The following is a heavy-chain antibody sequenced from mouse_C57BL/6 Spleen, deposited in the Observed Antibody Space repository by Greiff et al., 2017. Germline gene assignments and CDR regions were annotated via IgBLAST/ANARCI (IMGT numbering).Heavy chain of an antibody. D-gene: IGHD1-1*01. Sequence: QVQLQQSGAELVRPGASVTLSCKASGYTFTDYEMHWVKQTPVHGLEWIGAIDPGTGGTAYNQKFKGKAILTADKSSSTAYMELRSLTSEASAVYYCTRVYCSSHFDYWGQGTTLTVSS. J-gene: IGHJ2*01. CDR1: GYTFTDYE. CDR2: IDPGTGGT. CDR3: TRVYCSSHFDY. V-gene: IGHV1-15*01.